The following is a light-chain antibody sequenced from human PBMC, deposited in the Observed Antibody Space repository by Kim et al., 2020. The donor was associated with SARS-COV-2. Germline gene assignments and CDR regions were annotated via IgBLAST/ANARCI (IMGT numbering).Light chain of an antibody. CDR2: GAS. CDR3: QQYGSSPLSA. CDR1: QSVRSSY. J-gene: IGKJ3*01. Sequence: EIVLTQSPGTLSLSPGERATLSCRASQSVRSSYLAWYQQKPGQAPRLLIYGASSRATGIPDRFSGSGSGTDFTLTISRLEPEDFAVYYCQQYGSSPLSAFGPGTKVDIK. V-gene: IGKV3-20*01.